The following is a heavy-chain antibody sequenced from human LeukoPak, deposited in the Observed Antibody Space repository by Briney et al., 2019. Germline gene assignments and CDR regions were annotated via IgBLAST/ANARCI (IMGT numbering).Heavy chain of an antibody. J-gene: IGHJ4*02. D-gene: IGHD1-26*01. CDR1: GITFSIYG. CDR2: IHYDGSE. V-gene: IGHV3-30*02. Sequence: GGSLRLSCVASGITFSIYGMHWVRQAPGKGLEWVAFIHYDGSEYYADSVKGRITISRDNSKNTVYLQMNSLRAEDTAVYYCAKKGSLSSYLDYWGQGALVTVSS. CDR3: AKKGSLSSYLDY.